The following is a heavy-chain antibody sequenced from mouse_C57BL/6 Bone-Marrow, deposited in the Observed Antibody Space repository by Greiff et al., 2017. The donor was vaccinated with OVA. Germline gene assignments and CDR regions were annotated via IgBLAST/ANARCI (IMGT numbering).Heavy chain of an antibody. D-gene: IGHD1-1*01. V-gene: IGHV1-20*01. J-gene: IGHJ3*01. CDR1: GYSFTGYF. CDR2: INPYNGDT. CDR3: ARGGGGMYYYGSRLFAY. Sequence: VQLQQSGPELVKPGDSVKISCKASGYSFTGYFMNWVMQSHGKSLEWIGRINPYNGDTFYNQKFKGKATLTVDKSSSTARMELRSLTSEDSAVYYCARGGGGMYYYGSRLFAYWGQGTRVTVSA.